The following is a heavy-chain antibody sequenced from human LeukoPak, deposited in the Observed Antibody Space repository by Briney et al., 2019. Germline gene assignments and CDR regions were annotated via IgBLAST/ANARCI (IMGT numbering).Heavy chain of an antibody. CDR2: ISSSSSTI. V-gene: IGHV3-48*04. D-gene: IGHD6-19*01. J-gene: IGHJ4*02. Sequence: PGGSLRLSCAASGFTFSSYSMIWVRQAPGKGLEWVSYISSSSSTIYYADSVKGRFTISRDNAKNSLYLQMNSLRAEDTAVYYCARDWRAVALDYWGQGTLVTVSS. CDR3: ARDWRAVALDY. CDR1: GFTFSSYS.